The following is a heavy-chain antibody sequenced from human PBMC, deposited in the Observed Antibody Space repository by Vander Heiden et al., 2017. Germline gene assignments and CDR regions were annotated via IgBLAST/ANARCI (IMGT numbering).Heavy chain of an antibody. V-gene: IGHV3-33*01. CDR1: GFTFSSYG. CDR3: ARGWGEDDY. J-gene: IGHJ4*02. Sequence: QVQLVASGGGVVQPGRSLRLACAASGFTFSSYGMHWVRQAPGKGLEWVAVIWYDGSNKYYADSVKGRFTISRDNSKNTLYLQMNSLRAEDTAVYYCARGWGEDDYWGQGTLVTVSS. D-gene: IGHD1-26*01. CDR2: IWYDGSNK.